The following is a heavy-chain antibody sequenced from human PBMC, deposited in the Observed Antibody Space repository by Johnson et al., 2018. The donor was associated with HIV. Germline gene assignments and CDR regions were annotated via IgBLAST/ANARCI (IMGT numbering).Heavy chain of an antibody. D-gene: IGHD2-21*01. CDR3: ARDVAFRDDSFDI. J-gene: IGHJ3*02. CDR1: GFTFSSYG. CDR2: IRYDGSNK. V-gene: IGHV3-30*02. Sequence: QMLLVESGGGVVQPGGSLRLSCAASGFTFSSYGMHWVRQAPGKGLEWVAFIRYDGSNKYYADSVKGRFTISRDNAKNSLDLQMSSLRVEDTAGYYCARDVAFRDDSFDIWGQGTMVTVSS.